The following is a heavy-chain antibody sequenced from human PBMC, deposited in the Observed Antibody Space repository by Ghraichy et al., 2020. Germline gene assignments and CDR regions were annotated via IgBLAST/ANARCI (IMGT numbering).Heavy chain of an antibody. CDR3: AVLASHGVDV. V-gene: IGHV4-30-2*01. D-gene: IGHD3-3*01. Sequence: SETLSLTCVVSGDSMSSGVYSWTWLRQPPGKGLEWIGYIYNSGSAHYNPSLKSRVTISVDRYKDQFYLQLTSVTAADAAVYYCAVLASHGVDVWGQGTTVTVSS. CDR2: IYNSGSA. CDR1: GDSMSSGVYS. J-gene: IGHJ6*02.